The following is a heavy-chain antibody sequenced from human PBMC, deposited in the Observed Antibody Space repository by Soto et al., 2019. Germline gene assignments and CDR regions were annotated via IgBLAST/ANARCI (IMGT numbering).Heavy chain of an antibody. CDR2: IYYSGNT. V-gene: IGHV4-31*03. D-gene: IGHD3-22*01. J-gene: IGHJ1*01. CDR3: ATNGDYYDSSGPKYCQH. Sequence: QVQLQESGPGLVKPSQTLSLTCTVSGGSIRTGGYSWSWVRQPPGKGLEWIGYIYYSGNTYHNPSLKSRLTISVDTSKNQYSLRLSSVTAADTAVYCCATNGDYYDSSGPKYCQHWGQGTLVTVSS. CDR1: GGSIRTGGYS.